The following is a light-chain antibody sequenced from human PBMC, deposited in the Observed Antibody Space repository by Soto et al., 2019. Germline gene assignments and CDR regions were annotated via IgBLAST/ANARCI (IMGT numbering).Light chain of an antibody. V-gene: IGKV3D-15*01. J-gene: IGKJ4*01. CDR3: QQYYNWLT. Sequence: EIVMTQSPATLSVSPGERATLSCRACQSVSSKLAWYQQKRGQAPRLLIHSASTRATGIPARFSGSGSGTEFTLTISSLQSEDFAVYYCQQYYNWLTFGGGTKVEI. CDR2: SAS. CDR1: QSVSSK.